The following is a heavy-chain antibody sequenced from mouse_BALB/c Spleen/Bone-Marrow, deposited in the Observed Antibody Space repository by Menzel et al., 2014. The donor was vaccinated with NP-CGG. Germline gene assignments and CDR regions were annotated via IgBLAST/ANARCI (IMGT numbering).Heavy chain of an antibody. CDR1: GFTFSTYA. CDR3: ARDGYGSSD. V-gene: IGHV5-9-4*01. D-gene: IGHD1-1*01. J-gene: IGHJ3*01. Sequence: EVQLVESGGVLVKPGGSLKLFCAASGFTFSTYAMSWVRQSPEKRLEWVAEISSGGSYTYYPDTVTGRFTISRDNAKNTLYLEMSSLRSEDTAMYYCARDGYGSSDWGQGTLVTVSA. CDR2: ISSGGSYT.